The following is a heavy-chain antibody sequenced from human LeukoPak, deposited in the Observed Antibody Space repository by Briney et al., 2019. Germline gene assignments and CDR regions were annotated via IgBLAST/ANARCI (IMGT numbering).Heavy chain of an antibody. CDR3: ARVAYSSSLIDY. CDR1: GGTFSSYA. Sequence: GASVKVSCKASGGTFSSYAISWVRQAPGQGLEWMGGIIPIFGTANYAQKFQGRVTITADESTSTAYMELSSLRSEDTAVYYCARVAYSSSLIDYWGQGTLVTVSS. V-gene: IGHV1-69*13. D-gene: IGHD6-6*01. CDR2: IIPIFGTA. J-gene: IGHJ4*02.